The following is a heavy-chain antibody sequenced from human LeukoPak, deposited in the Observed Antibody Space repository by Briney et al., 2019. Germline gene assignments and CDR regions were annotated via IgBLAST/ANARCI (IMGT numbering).Heavy chain of an antibody. CDR1: GYSLSDHY. CDR3: ARAPTYYDSSGSPGY. D-gene: IGHD3-22*01. Sequence: ASVKVSCKASGYSLSDHYMHWVRQAPGQGLEWMGWINPNSNGLNNYAHKFQGRVTMTSDTSISTASMELSGLISDDTAVYYCARAPTYYDSSGSPGYWGQGTLVTVSS. J-gene: IGHJ4*02. CDR2: INPNSNGLN. V-gene: IGHV1-2*07.